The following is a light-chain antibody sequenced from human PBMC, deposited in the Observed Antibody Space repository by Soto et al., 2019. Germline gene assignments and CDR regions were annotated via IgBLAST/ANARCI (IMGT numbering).Light chain of an antibody. Sequence: IQMTQSPSSLSVSVTDRVTITCRASQDIGNDLGWYQQRPGEAPELLLYAASTLRSGVPSRFSGSGSGTQFTLTINNLQPEDSATYFCLQDHDYPWTFGHGTEVEV. V-gene: IGKV1-6*02. J-gene: IGKJ1*01. CDR1: QDIGND. CDR3: LQDHDYPWT. CDR2: AAS.